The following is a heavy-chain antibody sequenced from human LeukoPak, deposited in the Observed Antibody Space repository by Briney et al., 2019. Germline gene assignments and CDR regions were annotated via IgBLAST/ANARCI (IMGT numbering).Heavy chain of an antibody. D-gene: IGHD6-19*01. CDR1: GWPFSGYY. CDR2: INDNGNT. J-gene: IGHJ4*02. V-gene: IGHV4-34*01. Sequence: SETLSLTCAVYGWPFSGYYWSWIRQPPGKGLEWIGEINDNGNTNYNPSLKSRVTISVDMSKNHFSLRLSSVTAADTAMYYCARGTLYSGWSYYFDYWGQGSQVTVSS. CDR3: ARGTLYSGWSYYFDY.